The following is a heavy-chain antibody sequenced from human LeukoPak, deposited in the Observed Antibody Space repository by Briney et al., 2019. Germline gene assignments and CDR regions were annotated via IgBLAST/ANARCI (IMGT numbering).Heavy chain of an antibody. V-gene: IGHV3-30*18. CDR1: GFTFSDFG. Sequence: GGSLRLSCAASGFTFSDFGMHWVRQAPGKGLESVAVISHDGNSKYSADSVKGRFTISRDNSKNTLYLQMDSLRVEDTAVYYCAKDRSYSGYEPLDYWGQGTLVTVSS. D-gene: IGHD1-26*01. CDR3: AKDRSYSGYEPLDY. CDR2: ISHDGNSK. J-gene: IGHJ4*02.